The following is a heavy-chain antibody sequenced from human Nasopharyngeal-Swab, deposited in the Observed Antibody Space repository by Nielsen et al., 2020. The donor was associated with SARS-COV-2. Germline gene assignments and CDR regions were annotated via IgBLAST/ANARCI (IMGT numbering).Heavy chain of an antibody. CDR2: ISSSSSTI. J-gene: IGHJ6*03. CDR1: GFTFSSYS. Sequence: GESLKISCAASGFTFSSYSMNWVRQAPGKGLEWVSYISSSSSTIYYADSVKGRFTISRDNAKNSLYLQMNSLRAEDTAVYYCARVHCSRSSCSAPDYYYYYMDVWGKGTTVTVSS. CDR3: ARVHCSRSSCSAPDYYYYYMDV. V-gene: IGHV3-48*01. D-gene: IGHD2-2*01.